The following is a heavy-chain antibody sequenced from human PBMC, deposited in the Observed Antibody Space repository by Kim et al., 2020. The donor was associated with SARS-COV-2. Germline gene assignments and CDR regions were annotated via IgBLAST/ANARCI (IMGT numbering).Heavy chain of an antibody. Sequence: SDTLSLTCTVSGGSISRSNSHWGWIRQPPGKGLEWIGSVYYSGSTFYNPSLKSRVTISVDTAENQLSLKLTSVTAAYTAVYYCARIEMTGIGGRGWFDPWGQGTRVTVSS. CDR2: VYYSGST. CDR3: ARIEMTGIGGRGWFDP. CDR1: GGSISRSNSH. V-gene: IGHV4-39*01. J-gene: IGHJ5*02. D-gene: IGHD1-1*01.